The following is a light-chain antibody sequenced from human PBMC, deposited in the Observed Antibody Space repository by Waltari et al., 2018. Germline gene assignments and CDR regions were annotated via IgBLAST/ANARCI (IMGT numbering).Light chain of an antibody. J-gene: IGLJ2*01. Sequence: QSMLTQPPSASGTPGQRVTISCSGSPPHIGSNFFCWYQKFPGTAPNLLIYRDNQRPSGVPDRFSASKSGASASLAISGLRSEDEADYSCAVCDENPVFGGGTKLTVL. CDR3: AVCDENPV. CDR1: PPHIGSNF. CDR2: RDN. V-gene: IGLV1-47*01.